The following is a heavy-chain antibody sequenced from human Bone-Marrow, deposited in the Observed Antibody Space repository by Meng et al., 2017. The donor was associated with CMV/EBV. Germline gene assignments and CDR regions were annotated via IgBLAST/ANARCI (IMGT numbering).Heavy chain of an antibody. CDR1: GFTFSSYA. V-gene: IGHV3-7*01. Sequence: GGSLRLSCAASGFTFSSYAMHWVRQAPGKGLDWLANIKQDGSEKYYLDSVKGRFTISRDNAKNSLYLQMNSLRAEDTAVYYCATAPYGDSPLVDWGQGTLVTVSS. CDR2: IKQDGSEK. CDR3: ATAPYGDSPLVD. J-gene: IGHJ4*02. D-gene: IGHD4-17*01.